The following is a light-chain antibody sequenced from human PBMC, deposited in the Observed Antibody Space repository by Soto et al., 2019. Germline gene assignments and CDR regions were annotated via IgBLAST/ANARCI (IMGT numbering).Light chain of an antibody. CDR1: QSVNSY. Sequence: EIVLTQSPGTLSLSPGERATLSCRASQSVNSYLAWYQQKPVQAPRLLIYGASSSATGIPDRFSGSGSGTYFTLTISNLESEDFAVYYCQKYVYSRAFGQGTKVEIK. V-gene: IGKV3-20*01. CDR2: GAS. J-gene: IGKJ1*01. CDR3: QKYVYSRA.